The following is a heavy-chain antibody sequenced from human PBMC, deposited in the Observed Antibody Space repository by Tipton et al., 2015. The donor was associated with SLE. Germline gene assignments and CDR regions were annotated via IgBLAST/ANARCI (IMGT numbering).Heavy chain of an antibody. CDR1: GGSFSGYS. J-gene: IGHJ2*01. Sequence: TLSLTCAVYGGSFSGYSWNWIRQPPGKGLEWIGYIYHSGTTYYNPSLKSRVTISVDTSKNQFSLKLTSVTAADTAVYYCARHPGLRYFDLWGRGTLVTVSS. CDR2: IYHSGTT. D-gene: IGHD6-25*01. CDR3: ARHPGLRYFDL. V-gene: IGHV4-59*08.